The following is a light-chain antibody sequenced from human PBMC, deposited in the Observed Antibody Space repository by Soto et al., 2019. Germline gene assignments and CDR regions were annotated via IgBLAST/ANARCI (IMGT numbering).Light chain of an antibody. Sequence: QSALTQPPSASGSPGQSVTIPCTGSSSDVGGYEYVSWYQQHPGKAPKLIIYEVIKRPSGVPDRFSGSKSGNTASLTVSGLQAEDEADYYCSSYAGSNNLHVLFGGGTKLTVL. CDR2: EVI. CDR3: SSYAGSNNLHVL. V-gene: IGLV2-8*01. J-gene: IGLJ2*01. CDR1: SSDVGGYEY.